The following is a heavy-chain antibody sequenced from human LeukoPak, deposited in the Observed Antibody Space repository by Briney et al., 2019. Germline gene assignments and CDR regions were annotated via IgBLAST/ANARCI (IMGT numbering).Heavy chain of an antibody. J-gene: IGHJ4*02. CDR1: GFTFGDYA. V-gene: IGHV3-23*01. Sequence: PGGSLRLSCTASGFTFGDYAVTWFRQAPGKGLEWVSAISGSGGSTYYADSVKGRFTISRDNSKNTLYLQMNSLRAEDTAVYYCAKSDYSGDYWGQGTLVTVSS. CDR2: ISGSGGST. CDR3: AKSDYSGDY. D-gene: IGHD4-11*01.